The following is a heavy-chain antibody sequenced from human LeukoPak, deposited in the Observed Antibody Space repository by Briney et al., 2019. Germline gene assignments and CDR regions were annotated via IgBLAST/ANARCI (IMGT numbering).Heavy chain of an antibody. J-gene: IGHJ4*03. V-gene: IGHV4-34*01. Sequence: SETLSLTCAVSGGSFSRYYWSWLRQSPGKGLEWIAEIDHRGDTNYNPSVKSRVTISVDTSKNQFSLKVRSLCAADTAVYYCARGATISETGYFDFWGQGTLVTVSS. CDR2: IDHRGDT. CDR1: GGSFSRYY. D-gene: IGHD5-24*01. CDR3: ARGATISETGYFDF.